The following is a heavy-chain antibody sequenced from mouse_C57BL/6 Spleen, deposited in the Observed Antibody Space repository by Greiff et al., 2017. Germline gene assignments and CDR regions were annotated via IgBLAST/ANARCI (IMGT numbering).Heavy chain of an antibody. J-gene: IGHJ1*03. Sequence: EVKLVESGPGLAKPSQTLSLTCSVTGYSITSDYWNWIRKFPGNKLEYMGYISYSGSTYYNPSLKSRISITRDTSKNQYYLQLNSVTTEDTATYYCARSPLYGSSNWYFDVWGTGTTVTVSS. CDR3: ARSPLYGSSNWYFDV. CDR1: GYSITSDY. CDR2: ISYSGST. V-gene: IGHV3-8*01. D-gene: IGHD1-1*01.